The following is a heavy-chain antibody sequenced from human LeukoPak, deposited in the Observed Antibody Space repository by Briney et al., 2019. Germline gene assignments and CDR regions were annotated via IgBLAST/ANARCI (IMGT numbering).Heavy chain of an antibody. D-gene: IGHD3-22*01. CDR3: ARGLAGLDSSRYLSFAFDI. Sequence: GASVKISCKASGYTFTSYYMHRVRQAPGLGFEWMGIIDSSGGSTSYAQKFQGRVSMTRDTSTSTLYMELNSLRSDDTAVYYCARGLAGLDSSRYLSFAFDIWGQGTMVTVSS. J-gene: IGHJ3*02. V-gene: IGHV1-46*01. CDR1: GYTFTSYY. CDR2: IDSSGGST.